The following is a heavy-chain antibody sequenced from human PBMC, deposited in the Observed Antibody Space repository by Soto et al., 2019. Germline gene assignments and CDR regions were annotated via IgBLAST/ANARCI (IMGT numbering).Heavy chain of an antibody. V-gene: IGHV1-18*01. CDR1: GYTFTSYG. J-gene: IGHJ6*02. D-gene: IGHD3-10*01. CDR3: ARDPTDLWFGESIFYYYYGMDV. Sequence: GAEVKKPGASVKVSCKASGYTFTSYGISWVRQAPGQGLEWMGWISAYNGNTNYAQKLQGRVTMTTDTSTSTAYMELRSLRSDDTAVYYCARDPTDLWFGESIFYYYYGMDVWGQGTTVTVSS. CDR2: ISAYNGNT.